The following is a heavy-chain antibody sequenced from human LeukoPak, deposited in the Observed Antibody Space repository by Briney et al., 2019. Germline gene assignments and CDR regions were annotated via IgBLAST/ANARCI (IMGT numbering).Heavy chain of an antibody. CDR1: GGSIISYY. CDR3: AREGDYGDKD. CDR2: IYTSGST. J-gene: IGHJ4*02. Sequence: HSETLSLTCTVSGGSIISYYWSWIRQPPGKGLEWIGYIYTSGSTNYNPSLKSRVTISVDTSKNQFSLKLSSVTAADTAVYYCAREGDYGDKDWGQGTLVTVSS. D-gene: IGHD4-17*01. V-gene: IGHV4-4*09.